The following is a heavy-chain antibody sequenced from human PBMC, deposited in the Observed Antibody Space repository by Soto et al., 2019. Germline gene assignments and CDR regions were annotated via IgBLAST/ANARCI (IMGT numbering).Heavy chain of an antibody. CDR3: ARSHGYSASWCYFYYGMKI. CDR1: GYTFTNYG. CDR2: INTYHGNT. D-gene: IGHD6-13*01. Sequence: QVQLVQSGAELKKPGASVKVSCKASGYTFTNYGISWVRQAPGQGLEWMGWINTYHGNTKYAQKLQGRFTMTKDTSTSTVYMELTRLRSDDTAVYYCARSHGYSASWCYFYYGMKILGQGNTVLVS. J-gene: IGHJ6*02. V-gene: IGHV1-18*01.